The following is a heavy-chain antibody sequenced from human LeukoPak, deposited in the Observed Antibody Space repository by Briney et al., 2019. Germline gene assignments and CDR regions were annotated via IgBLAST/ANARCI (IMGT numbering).Heavy chain of an antibody. Sequence: SETLSLTRAVYGGSFSGYYWSWIRQPPGRGLEWIGEINHSGTTNYNPSLKSRVTISVDTSRNQFSLKLSSVTAADTAVYYCARVDYYDSSGITYWGQGTLVTVSS. CDR2: INHSGTT. CDR3: ARVDYYDSSGITY. CDR1: GGSFSGYY. V-gene: IGHV4-34*01. J-gene: IGHJ4*02. D-gene: IGHD3-22*01.